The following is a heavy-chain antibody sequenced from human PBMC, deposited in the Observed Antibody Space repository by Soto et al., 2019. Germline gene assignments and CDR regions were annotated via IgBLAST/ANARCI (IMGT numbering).Heavy chain of an antibody. CDR1: GDSFTGFW. V-gene: IGHV5-51*01. CDR2: IYPRDSDI. J-gene: IGHJ6*02. Sequence: PGESLKISCKVFGDSFTGFWIGWVRHRPGKGLEWVGSIYPRDSDIRYNPSFEGQVTVSADRSTTTAFLQWSSLMASDTAIYYCVARGTDYYYYGMDVWGQGTTVTVSS. D-gene: IGHD1-1*01. CDR3: VARGTDYYYYGMDV.